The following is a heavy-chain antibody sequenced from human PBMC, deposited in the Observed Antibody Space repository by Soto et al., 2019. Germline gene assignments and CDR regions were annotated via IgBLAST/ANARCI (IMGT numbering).Heavy chain of an antibody. Sequence: ASVKVSCKASGGTFSSYAISWVRQAPGQGHEWMGGIIPIFGTANYAQKFQGRVTITADESTSTAYMELSSLRSEDTAVYYCARVVQITMIVGAAFDIWGQGTMVTVSS. CDR1: GGTFSSYA. D-gene: IGHD3-22*01. CDR3: ARVVQITMIVGAAFDI. CDR2: IIPIFGTA. J-gene: IGHJ3*02. V-gene: IGHV1-69*13.